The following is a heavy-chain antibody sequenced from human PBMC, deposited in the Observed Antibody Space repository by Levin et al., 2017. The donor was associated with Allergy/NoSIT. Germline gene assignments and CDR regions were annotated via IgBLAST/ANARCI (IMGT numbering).Heavy chain of an antibody. CDR2: IKQDGSEK. D-gene: IGHD3-10*01. CDR3: ARSLLLWFGELWAFDY. V-gene: IGHV3-7*04. J-gene: IGHJ4*02. Sequence: GGSLRLSCAASGFTFSSYWMSWVRQAPGKGLEWVANIKQDGSEKYYVDSVKGRFTISRDNAKNSLYLQMNSLRAEDTAVYYCARSLLLWFGELWAFDYWGQGTLVTVSS. CDR1: GFTFSSYW.